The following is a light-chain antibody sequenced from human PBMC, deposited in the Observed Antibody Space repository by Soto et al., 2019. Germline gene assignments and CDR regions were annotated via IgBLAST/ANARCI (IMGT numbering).Light chain of an antibody. J-gene: IGKJ4*01. CDR2: DTS. CDR3: QHYVTWPLT. CDR1: QGIGDT. V-gene: IGKV3-15*01. Sequence: EIVLTQSPATLSLSPGERVTLSCRASQGIGDTLAWYQQKPGQTPRLLIYDTSIRAAGVPARFSGSRSGAEFTLTISSLQSEDFAVYYCQHYVTWPLTFGGGTKVESK.